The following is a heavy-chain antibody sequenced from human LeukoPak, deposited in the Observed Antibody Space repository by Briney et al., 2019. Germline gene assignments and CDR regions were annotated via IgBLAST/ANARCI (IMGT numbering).Heavy chain of an antibody. J-gene: IGHJ4*02. CDR3: ARSLCGSDCYLLFGFDY. Sequence: GGSLRLSCSASGFTFTDYSLNWDRQAPGKGLEWVSSISGSSTYIYYADSVKGRFTISRDNAKNSLYLQMNSLRAEDTAIYYCARSLCGSDCYLLFGFDYWGQGALLTVSS. V-gene: IGHV3-21*01. D-gene: IGHD2-21*02. CDR1: GFTFTDYS. CDR2: ISGSSTYI.